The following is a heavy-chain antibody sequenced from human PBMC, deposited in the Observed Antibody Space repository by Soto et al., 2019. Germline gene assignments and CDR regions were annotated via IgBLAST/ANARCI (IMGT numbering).Heavy chain of an antibody. Sequence: QVQLQESGPGLVKPSQTLSLTCTVSGGSISSGDYYWSWIRQPPGKGLEWIGYIYYSGSTYYNPSLKSRVTISVDTSKNQFSLKLSSVTAADTAVYYCARVPMGSSGYFSWFDPWGQGTLVTVSS. D-gene: IGHD3-22*01. CDR2: IYYSGST. CDR1: GGSISSGDYY. V-gene: IGHV4-30-4*01. CDR3: ARVPMGSSGYFSWFDP. J-gene: IGHJ5*02.